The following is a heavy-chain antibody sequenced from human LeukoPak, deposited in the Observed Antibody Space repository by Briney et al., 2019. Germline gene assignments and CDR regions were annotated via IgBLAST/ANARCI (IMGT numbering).Heavy chain of an antibody. CDR3: ARRVEYQLLRYMDV. CDR2: ISSSSSTI. D-gene: IGHD2-2*01. V-gene: IGHV3-48*01. Sequence: GGSLRLSCAASGFTFSSYSMNWVRQAPGKGLECVSYISSSSSTIYYADSVEGRFTISRDNPKNSLYLQMNSLRAEDTAVYYCARRVEYQLLRYMDVWGKGTTVTVSS. J-gene: IGHJ6*03. CDR1: GFTFSSYS.